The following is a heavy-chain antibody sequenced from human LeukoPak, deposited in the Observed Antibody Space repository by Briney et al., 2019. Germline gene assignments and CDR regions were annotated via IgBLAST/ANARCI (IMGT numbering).Heavy chain of an antibody. Sequence: ASVKVSCKASGYTFTSYYMHWVRQAPGQGLEWMGIINPSGGSTSYAQKFQGRVTMTRDTSTSTVYMELSRLRSDDTAVYYCASTQPLHDAFDIWGQGTMVTVSS. CDR3: ASTQPLHDAFDI. J-gene: IGHJ3*02. CDR1: GYTFTSYY. CDR2: INPSGGST. V-gene: IGHV1-46*01.